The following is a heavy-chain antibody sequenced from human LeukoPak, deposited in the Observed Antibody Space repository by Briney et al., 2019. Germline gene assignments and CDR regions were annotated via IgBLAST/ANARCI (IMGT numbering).Heavy chain of an antibody. CDR1: GYTFTGYY. CDR3: ARERWGDSSGYYGY. V-gene: IGHV1-2*06. CDR2: INPNSGGT. D-gene: IGHD3-22*01. J-gene: IGHJ4*02. Sequence: GASVKVSCKASGYTFTGYYMHWVRQAPGQGLEWMGRINPNSGGTNYAQEFQGRVTMTRDTSISTAYMELSRLRSDDTAVYYCARERWGDSSGYYGYWGQGTLVTVSS.